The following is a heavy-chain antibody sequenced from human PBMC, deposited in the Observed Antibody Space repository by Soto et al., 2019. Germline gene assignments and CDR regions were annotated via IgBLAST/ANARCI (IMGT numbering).Heavy chain of an antibody. CDR2: ISDSGAGT. J-gene: IGHJ4*02. V-gene: IGHV3-23*01. D-gene: IGHD3-10*01. CDR1: GFHFSNLG. Sequence: GFLKTFCCGSGFHFSNLGHNLVPQASGKGLEWVSSISDSGAGTYYADSVKGRFTISRDNSKSTLYLQMSSLRADDTAVYFCAKVRGSGSYHIFDYWGQGTLVTVSS. CDR3: AKVRGSGSYHIFDY.